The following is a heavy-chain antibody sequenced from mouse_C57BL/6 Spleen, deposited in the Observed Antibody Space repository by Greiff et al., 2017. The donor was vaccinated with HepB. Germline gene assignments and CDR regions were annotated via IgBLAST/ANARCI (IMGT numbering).Heavy chain of an antibody. J-gene: IGHJ4*01. CDR2: ISSGSSTI. CDR1: GFTFSDYG. Sequence: EVMLVESGGGLVKPGGSLKLSCAASGFTFSDYGMHWVRQAPEKGLEWVAYISSGSSTIYYADTVKGRFTISRDNAKNTLFLQMTSLRSEDTAMYYCARAGDYSNLYAMDYWGQGTSVTVSS. D-gene: IGHD2-5*01. V-gene: IGHV5-17*01. CDR3: ARAGDYSNLYAMDY.